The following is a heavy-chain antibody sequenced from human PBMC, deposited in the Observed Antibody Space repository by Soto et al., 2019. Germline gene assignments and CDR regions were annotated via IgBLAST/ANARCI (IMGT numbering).Heavy chain of an antibody. J-gene: IGHJ4*02. CDR2: ITDTGGDA. D-gene: IGHD3-22*01. CDR3: ARDYYDSSGYINY. V-gene: IGHV3-23*01. CDR1: GLTFGSRA. Sequence: QLGGSLRLSCVASGLTFGSRAMSWVRQSPGEGLEWVSTITDTGGDAKYADSVRGRFTISRDNAKNSLYLQMNSLRAEDTAVYYCARDYYDSSGYINYWGQGTLVTVSS.